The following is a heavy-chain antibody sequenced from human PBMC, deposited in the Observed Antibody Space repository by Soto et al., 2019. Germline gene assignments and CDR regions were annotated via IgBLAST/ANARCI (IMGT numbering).Heavy chain of an antibody. V-gene: IGHV1-8*02. J-gene: IGHJ3*02. CDR1: GYTFTGYF. CDR2: MNPNSGNT. Sequence: ASVKVSCKASGYTFTGYFLHWVRQATGQGLEWMGWMNPNSGNTGYAQKFQGRVTMTRNTSISTAYMELSSLRSEDTAVYYCASVGSYDSTPDVAFDIWGQGTMVTVSS. CDR3: ASVGSYDSTPDVAFDI. D-gene: IGHD3-22*01.